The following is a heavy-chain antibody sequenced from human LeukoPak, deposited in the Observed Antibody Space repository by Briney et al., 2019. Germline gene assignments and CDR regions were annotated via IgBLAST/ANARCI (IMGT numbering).Heavy chain of an antibody. CDR2: IYYSGST. CDR3: ARSYSIYDSSGYYSLSPGYAFDY. Sequence: SQTLSLTCTVSGGSISSGGYYWSWIRQHPGKGLEWIGYIYYSGSTYYNPSLKSRVTISVDTSKNQFSLKLSSVTAADTAVYYCARSYSIYDSSGYYSLSPGYAFDYWGRGTLVTVSS. V-gene: IGHV4-31*03. J-gene: IGHJ4*02. D-gene: IGHD3-22*01. CDR1: GGSISSGGYY.